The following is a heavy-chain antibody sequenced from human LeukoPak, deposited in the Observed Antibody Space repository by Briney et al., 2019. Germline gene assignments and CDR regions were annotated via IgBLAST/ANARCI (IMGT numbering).Heavy chain of an antibody. V-gene: IGHV3-23*01. D-gene: IGHD3-3*01. CDR2: ISSSGGST. CDR3: AKRRYDFWSGYKDLAY. J-gene: IGHJ4*02. Sequence: GGSLRLSCAASGFTFSSYAMSWVRQAPGKGLEWVSVISSSGGSTYYADSVKGRFTVSRDNSKNTLYLQMNGLRAEDTAVYYCAKRRYDFWSGYKDLAYWGQGTLVTVSS. CDR1: GFTFSSYA.